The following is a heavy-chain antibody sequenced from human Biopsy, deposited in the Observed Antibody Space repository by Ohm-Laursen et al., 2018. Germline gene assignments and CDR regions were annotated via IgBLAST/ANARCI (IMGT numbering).Heavy chain of an antibody. Sequence: SDTLSLTCTVSGGSISSDYWSWIRQTPGKGLEWIGYIYNSGSTNYNPSLKSRVTISAAVDTSKSQFSLRLSSVTAADTAMYYCARGEAGVYDALDIWGQGTMVIVSS. D-gene: IGHD3-16*01. J-gene: IGHJ3*02. CDR1: GGSISSDY. V-gene: IGHV4-59*07. CDR2: IYNSGST. CDR3: ARGEAGVYDALDI.